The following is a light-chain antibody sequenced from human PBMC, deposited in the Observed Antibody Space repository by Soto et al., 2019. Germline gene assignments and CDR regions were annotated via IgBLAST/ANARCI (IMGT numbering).Light chain of an antibody. CDR1: QSIRRT. Sequence: DIQMTQSPSSLSASVGDRVTITCRASQSIRRTLNWYQQKPGKAPKLLIYAASSLQSGVPSRFSVRGSGTDFTLTISSLQPEDFATYYCQQSYSTPYTFGHGTKLEIK. J-gene: IGKJ2*01. CDR2: AAS. CDR3: QQSYSTPYT. V-gene: IGKV1-39*01.